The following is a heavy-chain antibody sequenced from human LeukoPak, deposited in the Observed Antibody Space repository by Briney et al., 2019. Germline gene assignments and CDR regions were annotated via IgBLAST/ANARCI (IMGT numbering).Heavy chain of an antibody. Sequence: PAETLSLTCTASGVSISSYYWSWIRQPPGKGLEWMGDIYYSGSNNYNPSLKSRVNISVETSKKQCSLKLSAVTAADTAVYYCARHEVPRSTYFWSGYLVDYYYYGMDVWGQGTTVTVSS. J-gene: IGHJ6*02. V-gene: IGHV4-59*08. D-gene: IGHD3-3*01. CDR2: IYYSGSN. CDR3: ARHEVPRSTYFWSGYLVDYYYYGMDV. CDR1: GVSISSYY.